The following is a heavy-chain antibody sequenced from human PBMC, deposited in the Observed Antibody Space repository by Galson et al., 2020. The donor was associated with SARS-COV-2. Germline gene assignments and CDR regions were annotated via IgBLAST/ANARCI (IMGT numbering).Heavy chain of an antibody. CDR1: GFTFSSYA. D-gene: IGHD6-13*01. V-gene: IGHV3-30*04. J-gene: IGHJ4*02. Sequence: GSLRLSCAASGFTFSSYAMHWVRQAPGKGLEWVAVISYDGSNKYYADSVKGRFTISRDNSKNTLYLQMNSLRAEDTAVYYCARDWTHWIAAGDYYFDYWGQGTLVTVSS. CDR2: ISYDGSNK. CDR3: ARDWTHWIAAGDYYFDY.